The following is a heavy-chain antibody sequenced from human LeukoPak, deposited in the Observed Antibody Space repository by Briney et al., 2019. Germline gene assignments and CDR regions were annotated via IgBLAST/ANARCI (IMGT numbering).Heavy chain of an antibody. V-gene: IGHV3-49*04. CDR2: IRSKAYGGTT. J-gene: IGHJ4*02. Sequence: GGSLRLSCTASGFTFGDYAMSWVRQAPGKGLEWVGFIRSKAYGGTTEYAASVKGRFTISRDDSKSIAYLQMNSPRTEDTAVYCCTRDTSGLLWFGEFDYWGQGTLVTVSS. D-gene: IGHD3-10*01. CDR3: TRDTSGLLWFGEFDY. CDR1: GFTFGDYA.